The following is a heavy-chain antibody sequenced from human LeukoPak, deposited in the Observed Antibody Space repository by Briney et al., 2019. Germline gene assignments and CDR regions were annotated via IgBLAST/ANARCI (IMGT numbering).Heavy chain of an antibody. CDR2: IYYSGTT. D-gene: IGHD2-2*01. CDR1: GGSISSSSYY. V-gene: IGHV4-39*02. Sequence: SETLSLTCTVSGGSISSSSYYWGWIRQPPGKGLEWIGSIYYSGTTYYNPSLKSRVTISVDTSKNQFSLKLSSVTAADTAVYYCARESKYCSDTSCSSWFDPWGQGTLVTVSS. J-gene: IGHJ5*02. CDR3: ARESKYCSDTSCSSWFDP.